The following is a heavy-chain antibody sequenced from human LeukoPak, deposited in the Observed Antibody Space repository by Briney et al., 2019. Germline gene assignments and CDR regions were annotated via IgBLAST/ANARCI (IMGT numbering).Heavy chain of an antibody. Sequence: SETLSLTCTVSGGSINSFYWSWIRQSAGKGLEWIGRIYTTGSTNYNPSLKSRVTMSVDTSKNQFSLKLSSVTAADTAVYYCARGDRAVAGAWGWFDPWGQGTPVAVSS. D-gene: IGHD6-19*01. CDR1: GGSINSFY. CDR3: ARGDRAVAGAWGWFDP. V-gene: IGHV4-4*07. J-gene: IGHJ5*02. CDR2: IYTTGST.